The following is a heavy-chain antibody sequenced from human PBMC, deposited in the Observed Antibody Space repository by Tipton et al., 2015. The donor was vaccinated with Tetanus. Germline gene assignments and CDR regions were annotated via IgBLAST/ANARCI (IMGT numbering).Heavy chain of an antibody. CDR1: GFTFSNYR. CDR3: ASGSALDY. CDR2: ISSTSSYI. D-gene: IGHD6-25*01. V-gene: IGHV3-21*06. Sequence: SLRLSCVVSGFTFSNYRMNWVRQAPGKGLEWVSSISSTSSYIYYADSVKGRFTIARDNSKNSLFLQMNSLRAEDTAVYYCASGSALDYWGQGTLVTVSS. J-gene: IGHJ4*02.